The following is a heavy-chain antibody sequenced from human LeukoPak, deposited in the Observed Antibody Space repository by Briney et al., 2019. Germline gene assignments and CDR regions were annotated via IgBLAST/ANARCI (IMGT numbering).Heavy chain of an antibody. J-gene: IGHJ5*02. CDR1: GVTFSSYG. D-gene: IGHD6-13*01. Sequence: GRSLRLSCAASGVTFSSYGMHWVRQAPGKGLEWVAVIWYDGSNKYYADSVKGRFTISRDNSKNTLYLQMNSLRAEDTAVYYCARDGVAAADTTGRFDPWGQGTLVTVSS. CDR2: IWYDGSNK. CDR3: ARDGVAAADTTGRFDP. V-gene: IGHV3-33*01.